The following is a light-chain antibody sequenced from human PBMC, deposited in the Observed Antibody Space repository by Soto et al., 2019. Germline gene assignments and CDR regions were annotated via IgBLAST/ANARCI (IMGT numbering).Light chain of an antibody. Sequence: QTVVTQEPSLTVSPGGTVTLTCGSSTGAVTSGHYPYWFHQKPGQAPRTLIYSTSNKRSRTPARFSGSLLGGKAALTLSGAQPEDAAESSWLLCCSGGRPVFGGGTKLTVL. CDR2: STS. CDR3: LLCCSGGRPV. J-gene: IGLJ2*01. CDR1: TGAVTSGHY. V-gene: IGLV7-46*01.